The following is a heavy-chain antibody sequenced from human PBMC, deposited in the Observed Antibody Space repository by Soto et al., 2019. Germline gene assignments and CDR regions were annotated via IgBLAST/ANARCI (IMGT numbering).Heavy chain of an antibody. Sequence: ASVKVSCKASGYTFTSYGISWVRQAPGQGLEWMGWISAYNGNTNYAQKLQGRVTMTTDTSTSTAYMELRSLRSDDTAVYYCAREWGYYYDRSGHYYGDFDYWGQGTLVTFSS. CDR3: AREWGYYYDRSGHYYGDFDY. D-gene: IGHD3-22*01. J-gene: IGHJ4*02. CDR2: ISAYNGNT. CDR1: GYTFTSYG. V-gene: IGHV1-18*04.